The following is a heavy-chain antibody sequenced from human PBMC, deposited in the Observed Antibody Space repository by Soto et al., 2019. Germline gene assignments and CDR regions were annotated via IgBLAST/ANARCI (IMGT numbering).Heavy chain of an antibody. CDR1: GYTFTSYA. CDR2: INAGNGNT. J-gene: IGHJ4*02. D-gene: IGHD3-10*01. CDR3: ARVLLLWPGDYFDY. V-gene: IGHV1-3*01. Sequence: GASVKVSCKASGYTFTSYAMHWVRQAPGQRLEWMGWINAGNGNTKYSQKFQGRVTITRDTSASTAYMELSSLRSEDTAVYYCARVLLLWPGDYFDYWGQETLVTVSS.